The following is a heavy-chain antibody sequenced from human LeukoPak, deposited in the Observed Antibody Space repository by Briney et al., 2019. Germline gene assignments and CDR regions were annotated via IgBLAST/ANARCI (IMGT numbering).Heavy chain of an antibody. CDR2: IYGGGST. J-gene: IGHJ3*02. V-gene: IGHV3-53*01. D-gene: IGHD2-21*01. CDR1: GLTASSNY. CDR3: ARGGSGDIFDI. Sequence: GGSLRLSCAASGLTASSNYMSWVRQAAGKGLKWVSVIYGGGSTDSAHPVKGRFTISRDNLKNTLYLQMNSLRAEDTAVYYCARGGSGDIFDIWGQGTMVTVSS.